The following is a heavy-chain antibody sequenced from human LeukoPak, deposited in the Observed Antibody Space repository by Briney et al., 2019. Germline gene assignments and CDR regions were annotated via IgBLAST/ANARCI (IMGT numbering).Heavy chain of an antibody. D-gene: IGHD3-3*01. CDR2: IYYSGST. CDR3: ARDFWSGYYPLDV. Sequence: SQTLSLTCTVSGGSISSGDYYWSWIRQPPGKGLERIGYIYYSGSTYYNPSLKSRVTISVDTSKNQFSLKLSSVTAADTAVYYCARDFWSGYYPLDVWGKGTTVTVSS. J-gene: IGHJ6*04. CDR1: GGSISSGDYY. V-gene: IGHV4-30-4*08.